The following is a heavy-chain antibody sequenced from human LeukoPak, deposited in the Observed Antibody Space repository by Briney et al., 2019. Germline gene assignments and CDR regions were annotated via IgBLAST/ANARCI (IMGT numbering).Heavy chain of an antibody. Sequence: GGSLRLSCAASGFTFDDYGMSWVRQAPGKGLEWVANIKQDGSEKYYVDSVKGRFTISRDNAKNSVYLQMNSLRAEDTAVYYCARVAWNSGSPRADYWGQGTLVTVSS. J-gene: IGHJ4*02. CDR3: ARVAWNSGSPRADY. CDR2: IKQDGSEK. D-gene: IGHD1-26*01. CDR1: GFTFDDYG. V-gene: IGHV3-7*01.